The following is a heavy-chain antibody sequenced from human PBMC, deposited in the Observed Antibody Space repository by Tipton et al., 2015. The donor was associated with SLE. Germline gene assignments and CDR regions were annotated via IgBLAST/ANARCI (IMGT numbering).Heavy chain of an antibody. CDR1: GGSISSHY. Sequence: TLSLTCTVSGGSISSHYWTWIRLPPGKGLEWIGYIYYSGNTNYNPSLKSRVTISVDTSKNQFSLKLTSVTAADTAAYYCARYDFWSGGTYYFDYWGQGALVTVSS. V-gene: IGHV4-59*11. CDR3: ARYDFWSGGTYYFDY. D-gene: IGHD3-3*01. J-gene: IGHJ4*02. CDR2: IYYSGNT.